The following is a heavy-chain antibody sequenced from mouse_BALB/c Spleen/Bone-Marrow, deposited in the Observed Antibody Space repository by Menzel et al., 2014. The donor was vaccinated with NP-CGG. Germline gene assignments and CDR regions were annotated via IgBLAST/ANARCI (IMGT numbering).Heavy chain of an antibody. CDR3: INFGAFDY. D-gene: IGHD1-1*02. CDR2: IDPENGNT. Sequence: VQLKESGAELVRPGALVKLSCKASGFNIKYYYIHWVRQRPEQGLEWIGLIDPENGNTIFDPKLQGKASMTADTSSNTAYLQLSSLTSEDAAVYSCINFGAFDYWRPGSTLKVSS. V-gene: IGHV14-1*02. CDR1: GFNIKYYY. J-gene: IGHJ2*01.